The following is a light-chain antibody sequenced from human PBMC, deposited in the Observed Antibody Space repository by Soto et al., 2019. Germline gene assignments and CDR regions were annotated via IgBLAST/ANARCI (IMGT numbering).Light chain of an antibody. CDR1: QDVSRF. V-gene: IGKV3-11*01. CDR3: QQRSGWPLT. Sequence: EIVLTQSPATLSLSPGERAALSCRASQDVSRFLAWYQQKPGQAPRLLIYDASNRATGIPARFSGSGSGTDFTLAINNLEPEDFAVYYCQQRSGWPLTFGGGTKVEIK. CDR2: DAS. J-gene: IGKJ4*01.